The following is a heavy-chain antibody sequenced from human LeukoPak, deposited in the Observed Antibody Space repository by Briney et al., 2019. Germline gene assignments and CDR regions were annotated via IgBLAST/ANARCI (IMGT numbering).Heavy chain of an antibody. Sequence: GGSLRLSCAASGFTFSSYAMSWVRQAPGKGLEWVSAISGSGGSTYYADSVKGRFTISRDNSKNTLYLQMNSLRAEDTAVYYCAGGYYDILTGWDYWGQGTLVTVSS. CDR1: GFTFSSYA. V-gene: IGHV3-23*01. J-gene: IGHJ4*02. CDR2: ISGSGGST. CDR3: AGGYYDILTGWDY. D-gene: IGHD3-9*01.